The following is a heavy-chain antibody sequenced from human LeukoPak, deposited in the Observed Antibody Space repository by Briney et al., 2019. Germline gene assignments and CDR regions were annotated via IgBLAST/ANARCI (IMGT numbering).Heavy chain of an antibody. D-gene: IGHD2-2*01. CDR1: GGTFSSYA. Sequence: ASVKVSCKASGGTFSSYAISWVRQAPGQGLEWMGGIIPIFGTANYAQKFQGRVTITADESTSTAYMELSSLRSEDTAVYYCARSMEDIVVVPAAHNWFDPWGQGTLVTVSP. CDR2: IIPIFGTA. J-gene: IGHJ5*02. V-gene: IGHV1-69*01. CDR3: ARSMEDIVVVPAAHNWFDP.